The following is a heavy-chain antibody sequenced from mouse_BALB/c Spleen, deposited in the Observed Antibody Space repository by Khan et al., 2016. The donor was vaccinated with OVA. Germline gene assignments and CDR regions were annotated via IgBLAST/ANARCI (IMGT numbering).Heavy chain of an antibody. CDR2: IYTYTGEP. V-gene: IGHV9-3-1*01. CDR1: GYTFTNYG. D-gene: IGHD3-3*01. J-gene: IGHJ4*01. CDR3: ARGGRRAMDY. Sequence: QIQLVQSGPDLKKAGETVKISCKASGYTFTNYGINWVKQAPGKGLKWMGWIYTYTGEPTYADDFKGRFAFSLETSASTAYLQINNLTNEDTATYFCARGGRRAMDYWGQGTSVTVSS.